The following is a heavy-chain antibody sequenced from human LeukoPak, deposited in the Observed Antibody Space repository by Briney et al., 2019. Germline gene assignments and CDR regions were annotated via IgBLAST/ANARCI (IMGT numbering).Heavy chain of an antibody. D-gene: IGHD2-2*02. CDR3: ASGYCSSTSCYKFDD. J-gene: IGHJ4*02. CDR1: GFTFSSYW. V-gene: IGHV3-74*01. CDR2: INSDGSST. Sequence: GGSLRLSCAASGFTFSSYWMHWVRQAPGKGLVWVSRINSDGSSTSYADSVKGRFTISRDNAKNTLYLQMNSLRAEDTAVYYCASGYCSSTSCYKFDDWGQGTLVTVSS.